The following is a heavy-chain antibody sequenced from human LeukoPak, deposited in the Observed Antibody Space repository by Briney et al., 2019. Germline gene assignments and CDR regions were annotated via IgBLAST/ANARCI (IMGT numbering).Heavy chain of an antibody. CDR1: GYTFTDYY. CDR2: INPNSGGT. Sequence: PVASVKVFCNASGYTFTDYYMHWVRQAPGQGLEWMGWINPNSGGTNYAQKLQGRVTITRNTSISTAYMQLSRLRSDDTAVYYCARDSNSGSGYDRFDQWGQGTQVTVSS. D-gene: IGHD5-12*01. V-gene: IGHV1-2*02. J-gene: IGHJ4*02. CDR3: ARDSNSGSGYDRFDQ.